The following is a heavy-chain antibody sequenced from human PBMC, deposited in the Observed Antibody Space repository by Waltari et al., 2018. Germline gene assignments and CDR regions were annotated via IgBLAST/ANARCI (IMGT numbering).Heavy chain of an antibody. CDR3: ARGARRTEGATNFDY. V-gene: IGHV1-69*05. CDR2: IIPIFGRP. CDR1: GGTFSSYA. D-gene: IGHD1-26*01. J-gene: IGHJ4*02. Sequence: QVQLVQSGAEVKKPGSSVKVSCKASGGTFSSYAISWVRQAPGQGLEWMGGIIPIFGRPNYAQKFQGRVSITTDESTSTAYMELSSLTSEDTAIYYCARGARRTEGATNFDYWGQGTLVTVSS.